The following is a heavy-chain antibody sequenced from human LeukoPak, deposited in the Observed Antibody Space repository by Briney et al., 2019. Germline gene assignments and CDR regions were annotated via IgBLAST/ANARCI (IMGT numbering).Heavy chain of an antibody. D-gene: IGHD2-2*02. CDR3: ARGGYQLLYGPSGWFDP. CDR1: GFTFSSYS. Sequence: PGGSLRLSCAASGFTFSSYSMNWVRQAPGKGLEWVSSISSSSSYIYYADSVKGRFTISRDNAKNSLYLQMNSLRAEDTAVYYCARGGYQLLYGPSGWFDPWGQGTLVTVSS. CDR2: ISSSSSYI. V-gene: IGHV3-21*01. J-gene: IGHJ5*02.